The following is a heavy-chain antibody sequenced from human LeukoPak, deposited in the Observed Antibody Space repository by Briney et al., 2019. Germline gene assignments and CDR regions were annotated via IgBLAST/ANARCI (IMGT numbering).Heavy chain of an antibody. J-gene: IGHJ5*02. Sequence: SETLSLTCTVSGGSISSSSYYWGWIRQPPGKGLEWIGSIYYSGSTYYNPSLKSRVTISVDTSKNQFSLKLSSVTAADTAVYYCARPSPGFDPWGQGTLVTVSS. CDR3: ARPSPGFDP. CDR2: IYYSGST. V-gene: IGHV4-39*01. CDR1: GGSISSSSYY.